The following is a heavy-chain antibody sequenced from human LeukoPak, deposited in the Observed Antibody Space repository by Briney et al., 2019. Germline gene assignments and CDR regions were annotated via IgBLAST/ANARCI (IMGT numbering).Heavy chain of an antibody. CDR3: ARPYCSSTSCHTNWFDP. CDR1: GYSFTSYW. Sequence: GESLKISCKGSGYSFTSYWIGWVRQMPGKGLEWMGIMYPGDSDTRYSPSFQGQVTISADKSISTAYLQWGSLKASDTAMYYCARPYCSSTSCHTNWFDPWGQGTLVTVSS. D-gene: IGHD2-2*01. J-gene: IGHJ5*02. V-gene: IGHV5-51*03. CDR2: MYPGDSDT.